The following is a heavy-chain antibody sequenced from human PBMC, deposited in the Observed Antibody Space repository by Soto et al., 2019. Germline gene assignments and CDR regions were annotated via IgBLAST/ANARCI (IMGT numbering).Heavy chain of an antibody. V-gene: IGHV3-72*01. J-gene: IGHJ4*02. CDR1: GFTFSDHY. D-gene: IGHD3-10*01. Sequence: EVQLVESGGGLVQPGGSLRLSCAGSGFTFSDHYMDWVRQAPGKGLEWVGRSKNKADSYTTEYAASVKGRFTISRDGSKNLLFLQMNSMKTEDTAVYYCTVWGSGNDFGAAWGQGILVTVSS. CDR3: TVWGSGNDFGAA. CDR2: SKNKADSYTT.